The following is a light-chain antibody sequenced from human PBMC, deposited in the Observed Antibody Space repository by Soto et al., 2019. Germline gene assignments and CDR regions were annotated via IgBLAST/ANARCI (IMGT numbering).Light chain of an antibody. CDR2: GAS. J-gene: IGKJ2*01. CDR1: HSVRNSY. Sequence: EIVLTQSPGTLSLSPGERATLSCRASHSVRNSYLAWYQQKPGQAPRLLIYGASGRATGIPDRFSGSGSGPDFTLTISRLEPEDFAVYSCQQYGSSPYTFGQGTKLAI. CDR3: QQYGSSPYT. V-gene: IGKV3-20*01.